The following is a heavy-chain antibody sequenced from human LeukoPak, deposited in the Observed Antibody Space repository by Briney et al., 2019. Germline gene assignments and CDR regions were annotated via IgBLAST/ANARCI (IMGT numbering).Heavy chain of an antibody. D-gene: IGHD2-21*02. CDR3: AKGYCASFTCYSRFDP. Sequence: GGSLRLSCAASGFTFSSYATSWVRQAPGKGLEWVSAISGSGGTTYYADSVKGRFTISRDNYKNKLFLQMNSLRAEDTALYYCAKGYCASFTCYSRFDPWGQGTLVTVSS. CDR2: ISGSGGTT. J-gene: IGHJ5*02. V-gene: IGHV3-23*01. CDR1: GFTFSSYA.